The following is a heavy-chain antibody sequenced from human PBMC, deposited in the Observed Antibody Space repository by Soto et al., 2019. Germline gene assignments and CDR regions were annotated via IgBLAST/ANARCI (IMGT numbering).Heavy chain of an antibody. D-gene: IGHD6-13*01. CDR1: VFTFSSYS. CDR3: ARDFNSSSWQIDAFDI. J-gene: IGHJ3*02. Sequence: PGLSLRRSCEGSVFTFSSYSMNWVLQKPVKGLEWVSSISSSSSYIYYADSVKGRFTISRDNAKNSLYLQMNSLRAEDTAVYYCARDFNSSSWQIDAFDIWGQGTMVTVSS. CDR2: ISSSSSYI. V-gene: IGHV3-21*01.